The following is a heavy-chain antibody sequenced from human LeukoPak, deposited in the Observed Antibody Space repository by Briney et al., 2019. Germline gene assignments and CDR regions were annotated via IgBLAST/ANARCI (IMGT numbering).Heavy chain of an antibody. V-gene: IGHV3-30*02. Sequence: GGSLRLSCAASGFTFSSYGMHWVRQAPGKGLEWVAFIRYDGSNKYYADSVKGRFTISRDNSKNTLYLQMNSLRAEDTAMYYCAKERTRGVVPAAALDYWGQGTLVTVSS. J-gene: IGHJ4*02. CDR1: GFTFSSYG. CDR3: AKERTRGVVPAAALDY. CDR2: IRYDGSNK. D-gene: IGHD2-2*01.